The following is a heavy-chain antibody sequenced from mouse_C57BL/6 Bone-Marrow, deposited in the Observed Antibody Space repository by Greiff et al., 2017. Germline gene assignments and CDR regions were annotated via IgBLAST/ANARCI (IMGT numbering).Heavy chain of an antibody. J-gene: IGHJ4*01. CDR1: GFTFSSYG. V-gene: IGHV5-6*02. Sequence: EVMLVESGGDLVKPGGSLKLSCAASGFTFSSYGMSWVRLTPDKRLEWVATISSGGSYTYYPDSVKGRFTISRDNAKNTLYLQMSSLKSEDTAMDYCARHYYGSSSGYAMDDGGQGTSVTVSS. CDR3: ARHYYGSSSGYAMDD. D-gene: IGHD1-1*01. CDR2: ISSGGSYT.